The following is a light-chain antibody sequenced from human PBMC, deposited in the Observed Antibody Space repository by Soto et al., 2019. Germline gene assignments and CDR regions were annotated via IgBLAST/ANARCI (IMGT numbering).Light chain of an antibody. CDR3: QQYNSYPIS. CDR2: KAS. CDR1: QSISSW. Sequence: DIQMTQSPSTLSASVGDRVTITCRASQSISSWLAWYQQKPGKAHKLLIYKASSLESGVPSRFIGSGSGTEFTLTISSLQPDDFATYYCQQYNSYPISFGQGTRLEIK. J-gene: IGKJ5*01. V-gene: IGKV1-5*03.